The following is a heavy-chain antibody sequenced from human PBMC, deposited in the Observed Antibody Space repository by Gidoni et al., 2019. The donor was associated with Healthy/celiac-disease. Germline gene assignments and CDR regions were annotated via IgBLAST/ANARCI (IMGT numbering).Heavy chain of an antibody. J-gene: IGHJ4*02. CDR3: ARDGNYYDSSGYYETLYYFDY. Sequence: QVQLVESGGGVVQPGRSLRVSCAASGFHFSIYCMHWVRQAPGKGMEGVGVIGYNVSNKYYADSVKGRFTISRDNSKNTLYLQMNSLRAEDTAVYYCARDGNYYDSSGYYETLYYFDYWGQGTLVTVSS. D-gene: IGHD3-22*01. CDR2: IGYNVSNK. CDR1: GFHFSIYC. V-gene: IGHV3-33*01.